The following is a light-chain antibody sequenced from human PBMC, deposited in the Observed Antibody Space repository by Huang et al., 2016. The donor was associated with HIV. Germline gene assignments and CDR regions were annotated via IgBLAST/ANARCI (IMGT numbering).Light chain of an antibody. V-gene: IGKV1-39*01. Sequence: DIQMTQSPSSLSASVGDRVTITCRASQSISSYLNWYQQKPGKAPKLLIYAASSLKSGVPSRFSGSGSGTDVTLTISSLQPEDFATYYCQQSYSTPLTFGGGTKVEIK. CDR2: AAS. CDR1: QSISSY. CDR3: QQSYSTPLT. J-gene: IGKJ4*01.